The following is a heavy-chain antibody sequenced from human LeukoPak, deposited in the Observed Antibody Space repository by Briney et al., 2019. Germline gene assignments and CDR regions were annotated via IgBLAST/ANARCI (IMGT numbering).Heavy chain of an antibody. V-gene: IGHV3-30*03. CDR3: AGWDTAMVTGVDY. D-gene: IGHD5-18*01. CDR1: GFTLSSYG. Sequence: GGSLRLSCAASGFTLSSYGMHWVRQAPGKGLEWVAVISYDGSNKYYADSVKGRFTISRDNSKNTLYLQMNSLRAEDTAVYYCAGWDTAMVTGVDYWGQGTLVTVSS. J-gene: IGHJ4*02. CDR2: ISYDGSNK.